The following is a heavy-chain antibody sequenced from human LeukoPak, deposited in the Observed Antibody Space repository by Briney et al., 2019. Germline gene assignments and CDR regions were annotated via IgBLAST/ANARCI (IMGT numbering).Heavy chain of an antibody. CDR1: GFTFGDYA. Sequence: GGSLRLSCAASGFTFGDYAMHWVRQAPGKGLEWVSRIGWNSGSIAYADSVKGRFTISRDNAKNSLYLQMNSLRPEDTALYYCAKDRSSSWSTNWFDPWGQGTLVTVSS. V-gene: IGHV3-9*01. D-gene: IGHD6-13*01. J-gene: IGHJ5*02. CDR3: AKDRSSSWSTNWFDP. CDR2: IGWNSGSI.